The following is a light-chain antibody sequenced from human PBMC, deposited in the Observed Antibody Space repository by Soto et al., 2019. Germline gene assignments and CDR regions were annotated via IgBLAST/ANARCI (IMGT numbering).Light chain of an antibody. CDR1: QRIDTW. V-gene: IGKV1-5*03. CDR2: KAT. J-gene: IGKJ1*01. CDR3: QQYETFSPWT. Sequence: DIQMTQSPSILSASVGDRVTITCRASQRIDTWLAWYQQKPGTAPKLLIYKATTLQSGVPSRFSGSGSGTEFTLAISSLEPDDFATYYCQQYETFSPWTFGQGTKVEVK.